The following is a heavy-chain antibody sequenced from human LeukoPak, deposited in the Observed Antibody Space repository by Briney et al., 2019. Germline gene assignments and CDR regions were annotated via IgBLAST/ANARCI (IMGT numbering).Heavy chain of an antibody. J-gene: IGHJ6*02. CDR3: ARVDYYDSSGYYYFNYYGMDV. CDR1: GGTFSSYA. Sequence: SVKVSCKASGGTFSSYAISWVRQAPGQGLEWMGGIIPIFGTTNYAQKFQGRVTITADESTSTAYMELSSLRSEDTAVYYCARVDYYDSSGYYYFNYYGMDVWGQGTTVTVSS. D-gene: IGHD3-22*01. CDR2: IIPIFGTT. V-gene: IGHV1-69*13.